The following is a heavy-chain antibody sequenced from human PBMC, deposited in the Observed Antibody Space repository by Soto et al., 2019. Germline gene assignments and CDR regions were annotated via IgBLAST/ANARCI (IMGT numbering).Heavy chain of an antibody. CDR1: GGSFSGYY. J-gene: IGHJ6*03. Sequence: SETLSLTCAVYGGSFSGYYWNWIRQSPGKGLDWIGEINHSGSTNYNPSLKSRVTISGDTSKNQFSLKLSSVTAADTAVYYCARGPEVPPQESPYYYYYYMDVWGKGTTVTVSS. V-gene: IGHV4-34*01. CDR3: ARGPEVPPQESPYYYYYYMDV. CDR2: INHSGST.